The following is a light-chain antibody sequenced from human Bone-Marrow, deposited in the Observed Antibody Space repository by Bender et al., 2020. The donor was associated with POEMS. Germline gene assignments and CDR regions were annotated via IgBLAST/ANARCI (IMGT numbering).Light chain of an antibody. Sequence: SYVLSQPPSVSAAPGQTAKITFGGDNLGGKIVHWYQQKPGQAPVLVVVEDTDRPSEVPGRFSGSNSGNTASLIISGLQAEDEADYICCSYAGTYWVFGGGTKLTVL. CDR1: NLGGKI. J-gene: IGLJ3*02. CDR3: CSYAGTYWV. V-gene: IGLV3-21*02. CDR2: EDT.